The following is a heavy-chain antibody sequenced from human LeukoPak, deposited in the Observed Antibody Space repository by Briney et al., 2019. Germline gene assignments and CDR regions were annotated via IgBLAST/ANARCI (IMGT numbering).Heavy chain of an antibody. D-gene: IGHD2-2*01. V-gene: IGHV3-30-3*01. Sequence: PGGSLRLSCAASGFTFSSYAMHWVRQAPGKGLEWVAVISYDGSNKYYADSVKGRFTISRDNSKNTLYLQMNSLRAEDTAVYYCARGGVYCSSTSCSDYYYYYMDVWGKGTTVTVSS. CDR2: ISYDGSNK. J-gene: IGHJ6*03. CDR3: ARGGVYCSSTSCSDYYYYYMDV. CDR1: GFTFSSYA.